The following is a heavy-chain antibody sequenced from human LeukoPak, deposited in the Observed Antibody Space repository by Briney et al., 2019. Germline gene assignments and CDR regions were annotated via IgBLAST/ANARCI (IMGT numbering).Heavy chain of an antibody. V-gene: IGHV4-34*01. D-gene: IGHD3-10*01. Sequence: SETLSLTCAVYGGPFSGYYWSWIRQPPGKGLEWIGETNHSGSTNYNPSLKSRVTISVDTSKNQFSLKLSSVTAADTAVYYCARGSGPFYYGSGSYYKWGRYFDYWGQGTLVTVSS. CDR2: TNHSGST. CDR3: ARGSGPFYYGSGSYYKWGRYFDY. CDR1: GGPFSGYY. J-gene: IGHJ4*02.